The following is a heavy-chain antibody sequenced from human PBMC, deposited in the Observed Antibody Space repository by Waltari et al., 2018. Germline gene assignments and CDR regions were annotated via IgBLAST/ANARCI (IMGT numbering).Heavy chain of an antibody. Sequence: EVQLVESGGGLVQPGGSLRLSCAASGFPFSSSWMRWVRQAPGKGREWVANIKQDGREEYYVDSVKGRFTISRDNAKNSLYLQMSSLRAEDTAVYYCARLNSGYEGFDYWGQGTLVTVSS. CDR2: IKQDGREE. D-gene: IGHD5-12*01. CDR1: GFPFSSSW. J-gene: IGHJ4*02. CDR3: ARLNSGYEGFDY. V-gene: IGHV3-7*01.